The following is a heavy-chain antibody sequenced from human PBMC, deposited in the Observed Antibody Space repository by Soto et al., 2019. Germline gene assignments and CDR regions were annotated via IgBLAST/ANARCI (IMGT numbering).Heavy chain of an antibody. CDR2: VHPSGST. Sequence: SETLSLTCAVFSASLGDHYWAWIRQSPDKGLEWIGEVHPSGSTDYNPSLKSRLTLSLDTSKNQFSLKVASVTAADTAVYYCARVTKADNEYCSSTSCYTGGTHWFDPWGQGTLVTVSS. CDR3: ARVTKADNEYCSSTSCYTGGTHWFDP. D-gene: IGHD2-2*02. J-gene: IGHJ5*02. CDR1: SASLGDHY. V-gene: IGHV4-34*01.